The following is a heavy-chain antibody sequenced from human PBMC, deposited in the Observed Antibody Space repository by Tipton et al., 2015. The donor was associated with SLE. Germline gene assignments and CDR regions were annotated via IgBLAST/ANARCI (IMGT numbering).Heavy chain of an antibody. CDR1: GDSVSSNSAA. J-gene: IGHJ2*01. CDR3: AKSVPQTYSSSWYGWYFDL. CDR2: TYYRSKWYN. D-gene: IGHD6-13*01. Sequence: PGLVKPSQTLSLTCAISGDSVSSNSAAWNWIRQSPSRGLEWLGRTYYRSKWYNDYAVSVKSRITINPDTSKNQFSLQLNSVTPEDTAVYYCAKSVPQTYSSSWYGWYFDLWGRGTLVTVSS. V-gene: IGHV6-1*01.